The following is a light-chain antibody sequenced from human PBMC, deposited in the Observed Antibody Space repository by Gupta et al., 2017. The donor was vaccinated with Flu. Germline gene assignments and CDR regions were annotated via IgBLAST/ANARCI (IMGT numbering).Light chain of an antibody. CDR3: QKENTCPWS. V-gene: IGKV1-5*03. Sequence: DIQMTESPSTLSASVGDRVTITCRASQSVAIWLAWYHQKPGKAPKLLTYKASSVEIGVPSRFSGSGSWTPFTLPISSLQPDDFATYYCQKENTCPWSFGQGTQVEIK. CDR1: QSVAIW. CDR2: KAS. J-gene: IGKJ1*01.